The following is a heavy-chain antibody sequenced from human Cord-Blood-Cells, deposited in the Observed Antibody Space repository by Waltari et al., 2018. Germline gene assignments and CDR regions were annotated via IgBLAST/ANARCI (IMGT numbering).Heavy chain of an antibody. CDR3: ARGGYYDILTGYPPDAFDI. D-gene: IGHD3-9*01. J-gene: IGHJ3*02. Sequence: EVQLVQSGAEVKKPGESLKHSCKGSGYSFTSYWIGWVRQMPGEALEWMGIIYPGDSDTRYSPSFQGQVTISADKSISTAYLQWSSLKASDTAMYYCARGGYYDILTGYPPDAFDIWGQGTMVTVSS. V-gene: IGHV5-51*01. CDR1: GYSFTSYW. CDR2: IYPGDSDT.